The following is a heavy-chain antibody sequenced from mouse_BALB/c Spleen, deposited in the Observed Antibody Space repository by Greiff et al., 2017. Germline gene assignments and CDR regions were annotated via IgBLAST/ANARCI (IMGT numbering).Heavy chain of an antibody. CDR3: ARDGIFAY. V-gene: IGHV5-9-4*01. CDR1: GFTFSSYA. Sequence: EVQGVESGGGLVKPGGSLKLSCAASGFTFSSYAMSWVRQSPEKRLEWVAEISSGGSYTYYPDTVTGRFTISRDNAKNTLYLEMSSLRSEDTAMYYCARDGIFAYWGQGTLVTVSA. CDR2: ISSGGSYT. D-gene: IGHD4-1*01. J-gene: IGHJ3*01.